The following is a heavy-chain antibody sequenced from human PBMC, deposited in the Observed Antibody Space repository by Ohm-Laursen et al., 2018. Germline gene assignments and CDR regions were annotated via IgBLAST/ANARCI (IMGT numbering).Heavy chain of an antibody. V-gene: IGHV3-30*18. Sequence: SLRLSCAAPGFTFSSYGMHWVRQAPGKGLEWVAVISYDGSNKYYADSVKGRFTISRDNSKNTLYLQMNSLRAEDTAVYYCAKGYSSGWSPDYWGQGTLVTVSS. D-gene: IGHD6-19*01. CDR1: GFTFSSYG. CDR3: AKGYSSGWSPDY. CDR2: ISYDGSNK. J-gene: IGHJ4*02.